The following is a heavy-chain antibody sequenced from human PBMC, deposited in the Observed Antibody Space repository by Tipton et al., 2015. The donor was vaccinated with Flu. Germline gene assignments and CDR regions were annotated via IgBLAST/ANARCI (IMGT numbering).Heavy chain of an antibody. CDR1: GGSISSGSYY. J-gene: IGHJ4*02. CDR3: ARSVWGTPYFDY. V-gene: IGHV4-61*02. CDR2: IYTSGST. Sequence: TLSLTCTVSGGSISSGSYYWSWIRQPAGKGLEWIGRIYTSGSTNYNPSLKSRVTISVDTSKNQFSLKLGSVAAADTAVYYCARSVWGTPYFDYWGQGTLVTVSS. D-gene: IGHD3-16*01.